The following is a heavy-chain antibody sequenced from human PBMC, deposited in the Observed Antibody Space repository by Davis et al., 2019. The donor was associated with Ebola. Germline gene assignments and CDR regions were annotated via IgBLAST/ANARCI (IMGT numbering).Heavy chain of an antibody. CDR3: AKGPKSGSLDY. Sequence: GESLKISCAASGFTFSDYYMSWIRQAPGKGLEWVSAISGSSGSTYYADSVKGRFTISRDNSKNTLYLQMNSLRADDTAVYYCAKGPKSGSLDYWGQGTLVTVSS. J-gene: IGHJ4*02. CDR1: GFTFSDYY. V-gene: IGHV3-23*01. D-gene: IGHD1-26*01. CDR2: ISGSSGST.